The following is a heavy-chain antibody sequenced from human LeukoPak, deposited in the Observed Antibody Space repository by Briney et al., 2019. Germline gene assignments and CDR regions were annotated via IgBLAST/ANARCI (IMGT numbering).Heavy chain of an antibody. V-gene: IGHV3-23*01. CDR1: GFTFKNYV. J-gene: IGHJ4*02. Sequence: GGSLRLSRAASGFTFKNYVMGWVRQAPGKGLEWVSGISSGYTTYYAVSMKGRFIISRDNSKNTPYLQMNSLRAEDTAVYYCARNYDILTGYGGFDYWGQGTLVTVSS. CDR2: ISSGYTT. CDR3: ARNYDILTGYGGFDY. D-gene: IGHD3-9*01.